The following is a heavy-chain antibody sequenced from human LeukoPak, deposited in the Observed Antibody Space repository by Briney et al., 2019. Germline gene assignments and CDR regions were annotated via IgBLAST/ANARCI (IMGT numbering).Heavy chain of an antibody. D-gene: IGHD2-21*01. Sequence: SETLSLTCTVSGGSISNYYWSWIRQSPGKGLEWIGYIYYSGSTNYNPSLKSRVTISVDTFKNQFSLKLTSVTAADTAVYYCARGMVIPDYWGQGTLVTVSS. CDR2: IYYSGST. J-gene: IGHJ4*02. V-gene: IGHV4-59*01. CDR3: ARGMVIPDY. CDR1: GGSISNYY.